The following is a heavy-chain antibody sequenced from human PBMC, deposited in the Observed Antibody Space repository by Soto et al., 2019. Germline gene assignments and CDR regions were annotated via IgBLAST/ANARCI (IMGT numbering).Heavy chain of an antibody. CDR2: IYSGGST. Sequence: GGSLRLSCAASGFTVSSNYMSWVRQAPGKGLEWVSVIYSGGSTYYADSVKGRFTISRDNSKNTLYLQMNSLRAEDTAVYYCARDRHTIHGDYDYYYGMDVWGQGTTVTVSS. CDR1: GFTVSSNY. J-gene: IGHJ6*02. V-gene: IGHV3-66*01. D-gene: IGHD4-17*01. CDR3: ARDRHTIHGDYDYYYGMDV.